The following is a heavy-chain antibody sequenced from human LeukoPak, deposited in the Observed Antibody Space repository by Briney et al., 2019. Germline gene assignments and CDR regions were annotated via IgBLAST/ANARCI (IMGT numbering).Heavy chain of an antibody. CDR2: ISSSSNTI. V-gene: IGHV3-48*02. Sequence: GGSLRLSCAASGVTFSSYGMNWVRQAPGKGLEWVSYISSSSNTIYYADSVKGRFTISRDNAKNSLYLQMNSLRDEDTALYYCVTDTSMGGLFDYWGQGTLVTVSS. J-gene: IGHJ4*02. CDR1: GVTFSSYG. CDR3: VTDTSMGGLFDY. D-gene: IGHD5-18*01.